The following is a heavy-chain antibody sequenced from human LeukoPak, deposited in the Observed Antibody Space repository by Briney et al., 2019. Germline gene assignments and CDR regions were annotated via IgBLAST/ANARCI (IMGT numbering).Heavy chain of an antibody. V-gene: IGHV3-30*02. CDR1: GFTFSSYG. Sequence: GGSLRLSCAASGFTFSSYGMHWVRQAPGKGLEWVAFIRYDGSNKYYADSVKGRFTISRDNSKNTLYLQMNSLRAEDTAVYYCARDVKAVAGRGGYFDYWGQGTLVTVSS. D-gene: IGHD6-19*01. J-gene: IGHJ4*02. CDR3: ARDVKAVAGRGGYFDY. CDR2: IRYDGSNK.